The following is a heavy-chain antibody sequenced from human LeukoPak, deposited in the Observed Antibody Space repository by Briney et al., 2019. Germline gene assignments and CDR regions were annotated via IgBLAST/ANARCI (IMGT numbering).Heavy chain of an antibody. CDR2: ISGSGGST. Sequence: GRTLRLSCAASGFTFSSHGMHWVRQAPGEGLEGVSAISGSGGSTYYADSVKGRFTISRDNSKNTLYLQMNSLRAEDTAVYYCAKDHDFWSGYPKYYFDYWGQGTLVTVSS. CDR1: GFTFSSHG. CDR3: AKDHDFWSGYPKYYFDY. D-gene: IGHD3-3*01. J-gene: IGHJ4*02. V-gene: IGHV3-23*01.